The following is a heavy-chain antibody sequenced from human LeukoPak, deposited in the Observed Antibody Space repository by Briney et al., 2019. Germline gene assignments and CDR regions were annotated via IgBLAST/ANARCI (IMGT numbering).Heavy chain of an antibody. D-gene: IGHD4-17*01. J-gene: IGHJ4*02. CDR3: ARGKGIDDGDYGFKDRGFDY. CDR1: GASISNYY. Sequence: SETLSLTCSVSVSGASISNYYWSWIRQPPGKGLEWIGHIYNSGITNYKSSLKSRVTISVDTSRNQFSLKLRSVTAADTAVYYCARGKGIDDGDYGFKDRGFDYWSQGTLVTVSS. V-gene: IGHV4-59*01. CDR2: IYNSGIT.